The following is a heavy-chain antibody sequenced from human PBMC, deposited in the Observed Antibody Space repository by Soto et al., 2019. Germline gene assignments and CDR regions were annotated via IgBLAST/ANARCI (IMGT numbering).Heavy chain of an antibody. D-gene: IGHD3-10*01. J-gene: IGHJ5*02. Sequence: APVKVSCKASGYTFTGYYMHWVRQAPGQGLEWMGWINPNSGGTNYAQKFQGWVTMTRDTSISTAYMELSRLRSDDTAVYYCAREPTRTYYYGSGSPYNWFDPWGQGTLVTVSS. V-gene: IGHV1-2*04. CDR1: GYTFTGYY. CDR2: INPNSGGT. CDR3: AREPTRTYYYGSGSPYNWFDP.